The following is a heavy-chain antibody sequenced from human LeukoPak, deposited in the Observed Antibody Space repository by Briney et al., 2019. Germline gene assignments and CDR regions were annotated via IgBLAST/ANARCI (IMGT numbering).Heavy chain of an antibody. J-gene: IGHJ4*02. CDR1: GGSFSGYY. CDR3: ARVASSGLPYYFDY. CDR2: INHSGST. D-gene: IGHD6-19*01. Sequence: PSETLSLTCAVYGGSFSGYYWSWIRQPPGKGLEWIGEINHSGSTNYNPSLKSRVTISVDKSKNQFSLKLSSVTAADTAVYYCARVASSGLPYYFDYWGQGTLVTVSS. V-gene: IGHV4-34*01.